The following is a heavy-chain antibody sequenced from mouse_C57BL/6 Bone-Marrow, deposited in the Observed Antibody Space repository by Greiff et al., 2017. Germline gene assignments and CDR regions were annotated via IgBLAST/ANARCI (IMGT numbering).Heavy chain of an antibody. D-gene: IGHD2-4*01. CDR1: GFNIKDDY. Sequence: VQLQQSGAELVRPGASVKLSCTASGFNIKDDYMHWVKQRPEQGLEWIGWIDPENGDTEYASKFQGKATITADTSSNTAYLQLRSLTSEDTAVYYCTSLIYYDYGLFAYWGQGTLVTVSA. CDR2: IDPENGDT. J-gene: IGHJ3*01. V-gene: IGHV14-4*01. CDR3: TSLIYYDYGLFAY.